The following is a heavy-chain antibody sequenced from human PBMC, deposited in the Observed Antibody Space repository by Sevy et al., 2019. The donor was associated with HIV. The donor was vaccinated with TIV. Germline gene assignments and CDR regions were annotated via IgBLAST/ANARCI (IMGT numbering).Heavy chain of an antibody. Sequence: SDTLSLTCTVSGGSISSSSYYWGWIRQPPGKGLEWIGSIYYSGSTYYNPSLKSRVTISVDTSKNQFSLKLSSVTAADTAVYYCARPFPYGSGSYEVGGMDVWGQGTTVTVSS. D-gene: IGHD3-10*01. V-gene: IGHV4-39*01. CDR1: GGSISSSSYY. J-gene: IGHJ6*02. CDR3: ARPFPYGSGSYEVGGMDV. CDR2: IYYSGST.